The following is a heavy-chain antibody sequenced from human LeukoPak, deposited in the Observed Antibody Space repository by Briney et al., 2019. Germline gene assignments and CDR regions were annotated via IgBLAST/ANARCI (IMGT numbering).Heavy chain of an antibody. D-gene: IGHD3-10*01. Sequence: GASVKVSCKASGGTFSSYAISWVRQAPGQGLEWMGGIIPIFGTANYAQKFQGRVTITADESTSTAYMELSSLRSEDTAVYYCAGGWLYYGSGSYYNDDYWGQGTLVTVSS. J-gene: IGHJ4*02. CDR2: IIPIFGTA. CDR3: AGGWLYYGSGSYYNDDY. V-gene: IGHV1-69*13. CDR1: GGTFSSYA.